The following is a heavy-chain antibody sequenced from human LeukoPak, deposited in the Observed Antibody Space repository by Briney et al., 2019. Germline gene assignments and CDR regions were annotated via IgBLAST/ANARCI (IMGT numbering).Heavy chain of an antibody. J-gene: IGHJ3*02. CDR3: ARHWRVIHAFDI. V-gene: IGHV4-39*01. CDR1: GGSISSSSYY. Sequence: PSETLSLTCTVSGGSISSSSYYWGWIRQPPGKGLEWIGSIYHSGSTYYNPSLKSRVTISVDTSKNQFSLRLRSVTAADTAVYYCARHWRVIHAFDIWGQGTMVTVSS. D-gene: IGHD2-21*01. CDR2: IYHSGST.